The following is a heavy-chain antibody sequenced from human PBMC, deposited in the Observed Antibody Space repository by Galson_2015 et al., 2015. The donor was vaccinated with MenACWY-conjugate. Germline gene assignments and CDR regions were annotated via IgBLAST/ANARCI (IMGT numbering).Heavy chain of an antibody. J-gene: IGHJ4*02. CDR3: ARDLNWAFDY. CDR1: GFTFSAYS. Sequence: SLRLSCAASGFTFSAYSMNWVRQAPGKGLEWISYISASNIKYADSVKGRFTISRDNAKNSLDLQMNSLRAEDTAVYYCARDLNWAFDYWGQGTPVTVSS. CDR2: ISASNI. D-gene: IGHD7-27*01. V-gene: IGHV3-21*05.